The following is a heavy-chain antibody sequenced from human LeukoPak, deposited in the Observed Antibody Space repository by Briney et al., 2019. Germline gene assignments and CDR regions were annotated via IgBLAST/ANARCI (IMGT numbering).Heavy chain of an antibody. Sequence: SETLSLTCTVSGGSISSYYWSWIRQPRGKGLEWIGYIYYSGSTNYNPPLKSRVTISVDTSKNQFSLKLSSVTAADTAVYYCARDLRGYSILPHYYYYYYMDVWGKGTTVTISS. J-gene: IGHJ6*03. CDR1: GGSISSYY. CDR3: ARDLRGYSILPHYYYYYYMDV. CDR2: IYYSGST. V-gene: IGHV4-59*01. D-gene: IGHD5-18*01.